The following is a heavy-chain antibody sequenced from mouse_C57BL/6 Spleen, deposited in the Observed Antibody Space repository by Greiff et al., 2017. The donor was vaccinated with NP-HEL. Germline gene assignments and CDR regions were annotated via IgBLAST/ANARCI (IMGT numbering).Heavy chain of an antibody. D-gene: IGHD1-1*01. CDR1: GYTFTCYW. Sequence: QVQLQQPGAELVMPGASVKLSCKASGYTFTCYWMHWVKQRPGQGLEWIGEIDPSDSYTNYNQKFKGKSTLTVDKSSSTAYMQLSSLTSEDSAVYYCARRRYYYGSYYAMDYWGQGTSVTVSS. V-gene: IGHV1-69*01. CDR2: IDPSDSYT. CDR3: ARRRYYYGSYYAMDY. J-gene: IGHJ4*01.